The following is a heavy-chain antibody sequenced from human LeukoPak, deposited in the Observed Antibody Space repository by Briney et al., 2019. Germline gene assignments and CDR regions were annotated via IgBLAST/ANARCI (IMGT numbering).Heavy chain of an antibody. V-gene: IGHV1-18*01. J-gene: IGHJ4*02. Sequence: ASVKVSCKASGYTFTSYGISWVRQAPGQGLEWMGWISAYNGNTNYAQKLQGRVTMTTDTSTSTAYMELRSLRSDDTAVYYCGREGDSSGWYEQDYWGQGTLVTVSS. D-gene: IGHD6-19*01. CDR2: ISAYNGNT. CDR3: GREGDSSGWYEQDY. CDR1: GYTFTSYG.